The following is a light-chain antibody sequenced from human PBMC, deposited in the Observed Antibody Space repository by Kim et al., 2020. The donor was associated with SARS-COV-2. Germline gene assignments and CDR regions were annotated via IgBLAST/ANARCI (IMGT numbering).Light chain of an antibody. Sequence: HRVPISCSGSYSNIGGNSVNWYQQFPGTAPTLLIYRSNWRPSGVPDRFSGSRSDTSASLAISGLRSADEADYYCTAWDDSLSGWVFGGGTQLTV. CDR2: RSN. CDR1: YSNIGGNS. CDR3: TAWDDSLSGWV. V-gene: IGLV1-47*01. J-gene: IGLJ3*02.